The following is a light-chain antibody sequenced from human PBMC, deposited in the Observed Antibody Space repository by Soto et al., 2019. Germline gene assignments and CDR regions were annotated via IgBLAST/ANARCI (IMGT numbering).Light chain of an antibody. J-gene: IGKJ4*01. CDR3: QQYDEWPLT. V-gene: IGKV3-15*01. Sequence: EKVMTQSPATLSVSPGERATLSCRASRNVKTRLAWYQQKPGQAPRLLIFDAFTRATGIPARFSGSASGTDFTLTISSLQSEDSAVYYCQQYDEWPLTFGGGTKVEIK. CDR2: DAF. CDR1: RNVKTR.